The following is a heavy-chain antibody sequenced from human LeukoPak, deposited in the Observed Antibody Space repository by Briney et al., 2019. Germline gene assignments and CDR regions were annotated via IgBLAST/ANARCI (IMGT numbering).Heavy chain of an antibody. CDR1: GGSFSGYY. J-gene: IGHJ6*03. D-gene: IGHD2-15*01. CDR2: INHSGST. Sequence: SETVSLTCAVYGGSFSGYYWSWIRQPPGKGLEWIGEINHSGSTNYNPSLKSRVTISVDTSKNQFSLKLSSVTAADTAVYYCARGPTGYCSGGSCYSFRRGYYYYMDVWGKGTTVTVSS. V-gene: IGHV4-34*01. CDR3: ARGPTGYCSGGSCYSFRRGYYYYMDV.